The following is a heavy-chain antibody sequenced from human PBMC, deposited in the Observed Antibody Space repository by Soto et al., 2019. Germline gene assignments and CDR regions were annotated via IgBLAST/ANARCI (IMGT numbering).Heavy chain of an antibody. CDR2: IIPIFGTA. CDR1: GGTFSSYA. CDR3: ARSYSYYDSSGYP. Sequence: SVNVSCKASGGTFSSYAISWVRQAPGQGLEWMGGIIPIFGTANYAQKFQGRVTITADESTSTAYMELSSLRSEDTAVYYCARSYSYYDSSGYPWGQGTLVTVSS. J-gene: IGHJ5*02. D-gene: IGHD3-22*01. V-gene: IGHV1-69*13.